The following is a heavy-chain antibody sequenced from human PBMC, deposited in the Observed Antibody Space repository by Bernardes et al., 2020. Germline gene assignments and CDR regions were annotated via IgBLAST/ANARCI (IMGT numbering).Heavy chain of an antibody. D-gene: IGHD1-1*01. V-gene: IGHV3-30*01. CDR2: ISYDGTNK. CDR1: EFTFSSYA. Sequence: GGSLRLSCAASEFTFSSYAMHWVRQAPVKGLEWVAIISYDGTNKFYAYSVKGRFTISRDNSHNTLYLQMNSLRPEDTAVYHFSRVRTTGTTRGFDVCDIWGQGTMVTVSS. J-gene: IGHJ3*02. CDR3: SRVRTTGTTRGFDVCDI.